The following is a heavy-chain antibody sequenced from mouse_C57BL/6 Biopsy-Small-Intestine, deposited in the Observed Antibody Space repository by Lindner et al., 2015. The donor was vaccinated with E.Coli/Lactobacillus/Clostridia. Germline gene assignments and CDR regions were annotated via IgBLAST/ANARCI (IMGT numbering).Heavy chain of an antibody. CDR3: ARNPHYFGSNYYFAMDY. D-gene: IGHD1-1*01. V-gene: IGHV1-39*01. CDR2: INPNSDTT. J-gene: IGHJ4*01. Sequence: VQLQESGPELVKPGTSVKMSCKASGYSFTDYNMNWVKQSNGKSLEWIGVINPNSDTTSYNQKFKGKATLTVDQSSSTAYMQLNSLTSGDSAVYYCARNPHYFGSNYYFAMDYWGQGTSVTVSS. CDR1: GYSFTDYN.